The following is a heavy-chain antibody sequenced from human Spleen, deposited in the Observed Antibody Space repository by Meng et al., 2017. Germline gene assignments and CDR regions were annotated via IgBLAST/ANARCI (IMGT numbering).Heavy chain of an antibody. CDR2: INPKSGDT. CDR1: GYNFPDYY. D-gene: IGHD6-25*01. J-gene: IGHJ4*02. Sequence: QVEREQSGAEVKKPGASVKVSCKPSGYNFPDYYIHWVRRAPGQGLEWMGRINPKSGDTHYAQKFQARVTMTGDTSISTAYMELSGLRSDDTAMYYCARDEDISAAGKLFGDYWGQGTLVTVSS. CDR3: ARDEDISAAGKLFGDY. V-gene: IGHV1-2*06.